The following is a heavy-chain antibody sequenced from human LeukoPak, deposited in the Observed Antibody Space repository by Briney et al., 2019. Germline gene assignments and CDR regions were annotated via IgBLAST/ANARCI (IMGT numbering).Heavy chain of an antibody. D-gene: IGHD3-10*01. CDR2: INHSGRT. Sequence: PSETLSLTCAVSGVPLNGYYWGWLRQTPGKGLEWIGEINHSGRTNYNPSLKSRVTISADTSKNQFSLELRSVTAADTAVYYCARAYYSTSWFPHWGQGALVTVSS. V-gene: IGHV4-34*01. J-gene: IGHJ5*02. CDR1: GVPLNGYY. CDR3: ARAYYSTSWFPH.